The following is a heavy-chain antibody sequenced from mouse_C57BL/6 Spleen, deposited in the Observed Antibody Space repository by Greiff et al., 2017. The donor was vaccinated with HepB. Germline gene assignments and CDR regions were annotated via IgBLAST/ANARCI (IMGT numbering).Heavy chain of an antibody. CDR2: ISSCSSTI. CDR1: GFTFSDYG. Sequence: EVKLMESGGGLVKPGGSLKLSCAASGFTFSDYGMHWVRPAPEKGLEWVAYISSCSSTIYSADTVKGRVTISRDNAKNTMFLQMTSLRSEDTAMYDCAKQYDYDGEYYAMDYWGQGTSVTVSS. V-gene: IGHV5-17*01. CDR3: AKQYDYDGEYYAMDY. D-gene: IGHD2-4*01. J-gene: IGHJ4*01.